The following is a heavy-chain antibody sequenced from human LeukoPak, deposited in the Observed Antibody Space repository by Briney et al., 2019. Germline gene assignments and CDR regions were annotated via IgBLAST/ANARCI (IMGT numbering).Heavy chain of an antibody. CDR1: GFTFSSYG. CDR3: AKSGRLWSPPGHYYYMDV. V-gene: IGHV3-30*02. J-gene: IGHJ6*03. Sequence: GGSLRLFCGASGFTFSSYGMSWGRQAPGKGLEGVAFIRYDGSNKYYADSVKGRFTISRDNSKNTLYLQMNSLRAEDTAVYYCAKSGRLWSPPGHYYYMDVWGKGTTVTISS. CDR2: IRYDGSNK. D-gene: IGHD5-18*01.